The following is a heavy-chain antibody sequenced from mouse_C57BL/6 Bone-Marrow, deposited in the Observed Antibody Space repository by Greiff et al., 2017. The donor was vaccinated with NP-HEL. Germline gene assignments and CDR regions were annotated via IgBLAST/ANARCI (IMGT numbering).Heavy chain of an antibody. D-gene: IGHD4-1*01. CDR3: ARDWDVYFDY. Sequence: VQLQQSGPELVKPGASVKISCKASGYTFTDYYMNWVKQSHGKSLEWIGDINPNNGGTSYNQKFKGKATLTVDKSSSTAYMELRSLTSEDSAVYYCARDWDVYFDYWGQGTTLTVSS. CDR1: GYTFTDYY. J-gene: IGHJ2*01. V-gene: IGHV1-26*01. CDR2: INPNNGGT.